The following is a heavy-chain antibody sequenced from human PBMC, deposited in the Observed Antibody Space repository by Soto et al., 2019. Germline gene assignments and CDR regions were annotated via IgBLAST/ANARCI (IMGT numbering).Heavy chain of an antibody. D-gene: IGHD4-17*01. Sequence: EVQLVEAGGGLVQPGGSLRLSCAASGFTFSDYSMNWVRQAPGKGLEGISHISTSGTTIFYADSVKGRFTISRENAKNSLFLNRNSRRAEDTAIYYCARRSALNGAGSFYPYFYYYMDVWGKGTTVTVSS. CDR2: ISTSGTTI. CDR3: ARRSALNGAGSFYPYFYYYMDV. V-gene: IGHV3-48*04. CDR1: GFTFSDYS. J-gene: IGHJ6*03.